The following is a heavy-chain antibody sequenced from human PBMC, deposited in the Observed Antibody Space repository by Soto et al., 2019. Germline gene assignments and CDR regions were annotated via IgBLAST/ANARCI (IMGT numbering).Heavy chain of an antibody. CDR2: VSAYNGNT. D-gene: IGHD4-4*01. Sequence: SVKGSWKASGYTFNDDGISWVRQAPGQGLEWMGWVSAYNGNTDYAQIFHDRVTMTTDTSTNTAFMELRSLTSDDTAMYYCARDRSNSEYWGQGTLVTVSS. CDR1: GYTFNDDG. J-gene: IGHJ4*02. CDR3: ARDRSNSEY. V-gene: IGHV1-18*01.